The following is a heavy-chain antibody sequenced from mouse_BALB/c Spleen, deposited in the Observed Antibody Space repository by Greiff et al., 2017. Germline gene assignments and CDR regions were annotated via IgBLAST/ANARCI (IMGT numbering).Heavy chain of an antibody. Sequence: VHLVESGPDLVAPSQSLSITCTVSGFSLTSYGVHWVRQPPGKGLEWLVVIWSDGSTTYNSALKSRLSISKDNSKSQVFLKMNSLQTDDTAMYYCARHNPLGYDAMDYWGQGTSVTVSS. CDR1: GFSLTSYG. J-gene: IGHJ4*01. CDR2: IWSDGST. CDR3: ARHNPLGYDAMDY. D-gene: IGHD3-1*01. V-gene: IGHV2-6-2*01.